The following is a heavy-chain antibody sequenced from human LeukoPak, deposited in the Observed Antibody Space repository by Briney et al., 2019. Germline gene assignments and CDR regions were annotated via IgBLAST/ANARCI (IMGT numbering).Heavy chain of an antibody. CDR1: GFTFDDYA. CDR2: ISWNSGSI. J-gene: IGHJ4*02. Sequence: GRSLRLSCAASGFTFDDYAMHWVRHAPGKGLEWVSGISWNSGSIGYADSVKGRFTISRDNAKNSLYLQMNRLRAEDTALYYCAKEYSSSSYFDYWGQGTLVTVSS. V-gene: IGHV3-9*01. CDR3: AKEYSSSSYFDY. D-gene: IGHD6-6*01.